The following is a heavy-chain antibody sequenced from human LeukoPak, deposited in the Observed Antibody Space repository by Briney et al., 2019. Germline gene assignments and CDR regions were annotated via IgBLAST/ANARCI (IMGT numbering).Heavy chain of an antibody. J-gene: IGHJ6*03. CDR1: GGSIRNSY. CDR2: IFYNGDT. D-gene: IGHD2-2*02. V-gene: IGHV4-59*01. CDR3: ARRAASAIVYYYFYMDV. Sequence: SETLSLTCTVSGGSIRNSYWSWIRQPPGKGLEWIGYIFYNGDTNYNPSLKGRVTMPVDTSKNQFSLKLNSVTAADTAVYYCARRAASAIVYYYFYMDVWGKGTTVTVSS.